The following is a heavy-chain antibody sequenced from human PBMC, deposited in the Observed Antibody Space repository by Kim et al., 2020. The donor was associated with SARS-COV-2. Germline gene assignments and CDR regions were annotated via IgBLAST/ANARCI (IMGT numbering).Heavy chain of an antibody. CDR2: IYYSGST. D-gene: IGHD5-12*01. V-gene: IGHV4-59*01. CDR3: AREVHIVATIPPNWYFDL. CDR1: GGSISSYY. Sequence: SETLSLTCSVSGGSISSYYWSWIRQPPGKGLEWIGYIYYSGSTNYNPSLKSRVTISVDTSKNQFSLKLSSVTAADTAVYYCAREVHIVATIPPNWYFDLWGRGTLVTVSS. J-gene: IGHJ2*01.